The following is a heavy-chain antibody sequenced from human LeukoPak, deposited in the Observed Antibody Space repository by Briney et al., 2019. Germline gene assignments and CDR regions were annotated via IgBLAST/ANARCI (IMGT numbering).Heavy chain of an antibody. V-gene: IGHV4-39*07. J-gene: IGHJ4*02. CDR1: GGSISSGSYY. Sequence: SETLSLTCTVSGGSISSGSYYWSWIRQPPGKGLEWIGSIYHSGSTYYNPSLKSRVTISVDTSKNQFSLKLSSVTAADTAVYYCASYDFWSGYHDYWGQGTLVTVSS. D-gene: IGHD3-3*01. CDR3: ASYDFWSGYHDY. CDR2: IYHSGST.